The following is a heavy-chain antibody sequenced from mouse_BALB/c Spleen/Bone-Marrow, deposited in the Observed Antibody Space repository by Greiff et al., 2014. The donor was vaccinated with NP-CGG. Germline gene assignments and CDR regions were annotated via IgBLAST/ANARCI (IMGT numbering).Heavy chain of an antibody. J-gene: IGHJ4*01. CDR1: GYTFTDYN. CDR3: AITTLYAMDY. V-gene: IGHV1S29*02. Sequence: VQLKESGPELVKPGASVKISCKASGYTFTDYNMHWVKQSHGKSFEWIGYIYPYNGGTGYNQKFKSKATLTVDNSSSTAYMELRSLTSEDSAVYYCAITTLYAMDYWGQGTSVTVSS. D-gene: IGHD2-12*01. CDR2: IYPYNGGT.